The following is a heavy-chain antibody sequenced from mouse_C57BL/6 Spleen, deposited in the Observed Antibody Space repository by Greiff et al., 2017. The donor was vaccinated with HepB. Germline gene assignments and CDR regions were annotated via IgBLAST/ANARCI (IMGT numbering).Heavy chain of an antibody. D-gene: IGHD1-1*01. CDR2: IDPSDSYT. CDR3: AAAITTVVAIDY. V-gene: IGHV1-69*01. Sequence: QVQLQQPGAELVMPGASVKLSCKASGYTFTSYWMLWVKQRPGQGLEWIGEIDPSDSYTNYNQKFKGKSTLTVDKSSSTAYMQLSSLTSEDSAVYYCAAAITTVVAIDYWGQGTTLTVSS. J-gene: IGHJ2*01. CDR1: GYTFTSYW.